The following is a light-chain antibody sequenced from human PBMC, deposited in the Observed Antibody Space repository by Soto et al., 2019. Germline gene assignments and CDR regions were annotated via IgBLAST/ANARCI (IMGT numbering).Light chain of an antibody. CDR3: SSDTSSTVV. J-gene: IGLJ2*01. V-gene: IGLV2-14*01. CDR2: DVS. Sequence: QSALTQPASVSGSPGQSITISCTGTSSDVGGYNYVSWYQQHTGKAPKLMIYDVSNRPSGVSNRFSGSKSGNTASLTISGLQAEDEADYYCSSDTSSTVVFGGGTKLTVL. CDR1: SSDVGGYNY.